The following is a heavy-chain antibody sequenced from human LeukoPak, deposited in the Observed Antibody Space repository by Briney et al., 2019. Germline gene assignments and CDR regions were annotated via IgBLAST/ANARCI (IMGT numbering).Heavy chain of an antibody. J-gene: IGHJ1*01. V-gene: IGHV6-1*01. Sequence: SQTLSLTCAISGDSVVSNSVAWNWIRQSPSRGLEWLGRTYYRSQWHYDYAVSVKSRISITSDTARNQFSLQLNSVTPEDTAVYYCARWDHAGACVDHWGQGSLVTVSS. CDR3: ARWDHAGACVDH. CDR1: GDSVVSNSVA. D-gene: IGHD1-26*01. CDR2: TYYRSQWHY.